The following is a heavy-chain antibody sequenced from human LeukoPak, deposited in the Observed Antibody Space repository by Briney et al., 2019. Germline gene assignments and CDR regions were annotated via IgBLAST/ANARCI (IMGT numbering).Heavy chain of an antibody. CDR1: GGTFSSYA. Sequence: ASVKVSCKASGGTFSSYAIRWVRQAPGQGLEWMGRIIPIRGIANYAQKFQGRVTSTADKSTSTASMELSSLRSEDTAVYYCARSAWLRSLFDSFYGMDVWGQGTTVTVSS. D-gene: IGHD5-12*01. CDR3: ARSAWLRSLFDSFYGMDV. CDR2: IIPIRGIA. J-gene: IGHJ6*02. V-gene: IGHV1-69*04.